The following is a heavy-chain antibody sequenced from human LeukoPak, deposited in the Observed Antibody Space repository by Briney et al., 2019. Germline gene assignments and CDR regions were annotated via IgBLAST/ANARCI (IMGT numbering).Heavy chain of an antibody. CDR2: INHSGST. D-gene: IGHD5-12*01. V-gene: IGHV4-34*01. Sequence: SETLSLTCAVYGGSFSGYYWSWIRQPPGKGLEWIGEINHSGSTNYNPSLKSRVTISVDTSKNQFSLKLSSVTAADTAVYYCARGGWLRFDCWGQGTLVTVSS. J-gene: IGHJ4*02. CDR1: GGSFSGYY. CDR3: ARGGWLRFDC.